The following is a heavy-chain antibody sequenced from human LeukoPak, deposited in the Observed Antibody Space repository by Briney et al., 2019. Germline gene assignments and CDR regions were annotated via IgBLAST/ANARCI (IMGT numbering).Heavy chain of an antibody. CDR1: GGSISSYY. Sequence: PSETPSLTCTVSGGSISSYYWSWIRQPPGKGLEGIGYIYYSGSTNYNPSLKSRVTISVDTSKNQFSLKLSSVTAADTAVYYCARVPQGYCSGGSCYSQRFDYWGQGTLVTVSS. CDR2: IYYSGST. D-gene: IGHD2-15*01. V-gene: IGHV4-59*01. CDR3: ARVPQGYCSGGSCYSQRFDY. J-gene: IGHJ4*02.